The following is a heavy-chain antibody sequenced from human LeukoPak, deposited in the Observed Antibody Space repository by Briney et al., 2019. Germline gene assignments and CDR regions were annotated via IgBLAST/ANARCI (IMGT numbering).Heavy chain of an antibody. CDR3: ARDLGISGWYAPPLGYFDY. V-gene: IGHV1-69*13. CDR1: GGTFSNHA. Sequence: GASVKVSCKASGGTFSNHAVSWVRQAPGQGLEWMGGIIPIFGTANYAQKFQGRVTITADESTSTAYMELSSLRSEDTAVYYCARDLGISGWYAPPLGYFDYWGQGTLLTVSS. CDR2: IIPIFGTA. D-gene: IGHD6-19*01. J-gene: IGHJ4*02.